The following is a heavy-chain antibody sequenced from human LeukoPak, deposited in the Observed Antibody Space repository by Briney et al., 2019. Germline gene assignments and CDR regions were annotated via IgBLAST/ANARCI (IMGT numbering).Heavy chain of an antibody. J-gene: IGHJ5*02. D-gene: IGHD2-2*01. CDR2: TYYRSTWYN. Sequence: SQTLSHTCAISGDSVSSNSVTWNWIRQSPSRGLEWLGRTYYRSTWYNDYAVSVRGRITVNPDTSKNQFSLHLNSVTPEDTAVYYCARRLTQYDCFDPWGQGILVTVSS. CDR1: GDSVSSNSVT. CDR3: ARRLTQYDCFDP. V-gene: IGHV6-1*01.